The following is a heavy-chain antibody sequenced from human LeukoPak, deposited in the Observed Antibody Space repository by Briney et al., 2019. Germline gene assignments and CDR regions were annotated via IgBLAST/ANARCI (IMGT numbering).Heavy chain of an antibody. D-gene: IGHD3-22*01. CDR3: ATVIDNSGSLGF. Sequence: GGSLRLSCAAPGFTFSSYWMSWVRQAPGKGLEWVANIKQDGSEKYYVDSVKGRFTISRDNAKNSLYLQMNSLRAEDTAVYYCATVIDNSGSLGFWGQGTLVTVSS. CDR1: GFTFSSYW. CDR2: IKQDGSEK. V-gene: IGHV3-7*03. J-gene: IGHJ4*02.